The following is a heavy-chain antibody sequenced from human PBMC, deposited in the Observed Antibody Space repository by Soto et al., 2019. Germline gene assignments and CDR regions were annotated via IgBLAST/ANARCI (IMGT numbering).Heavy chain of an antibody. CDR2: IFSNDEK. CDR1: GFSLSNARMG. J-gene: IGHJ6*02. Sequence: QVTLKESGPVLVNPTETLTLTCTVSGFSLSNARMGVSWIRQPPGKALEWLAHIFSNDEKSYSTSLKSRLTISKDTSKSQVVLTMTNMDPVDTATYYCAALKDSYYGMDVWGQGTTVTVSS. V-gene: IGHV2-26*01. CDR3: AALKDSYYGMDV.